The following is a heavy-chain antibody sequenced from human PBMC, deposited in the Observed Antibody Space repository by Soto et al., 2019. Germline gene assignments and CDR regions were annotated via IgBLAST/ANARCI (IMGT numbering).Heavy chain of an antibody. Sequence: QVQLVQSGAEVKKPGASVKVSCKASGYTFTSYGISWVRQAPGQGLEWMGWISANNGNTNYAQKLQGRVTMTTDTSTRPACRELRLLRSDDTAVYYCARDQGGSYYYGGQETLVTVSS. CDR2: ISANNGNT. J-gene: IGHJ4*02. CDR3: ARDQGGSYYY. CDR1: GYTFTSYG. V-gene: IGHV1-18*01. D-gene: IGHD1-26*01.